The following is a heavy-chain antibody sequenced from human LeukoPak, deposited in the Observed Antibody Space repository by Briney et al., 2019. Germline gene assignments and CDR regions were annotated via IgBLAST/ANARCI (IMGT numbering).Heavy chain of an antibody. D-gene: IGHD5-18*01. Sequence: ASVKVSCKASGGTFSSYAISWVRQAPGQGLEWMGRIIPIFGTANYAQKFQGRVTITTDESTSTAYMELSSLRFEDTAVYYRASGYSYGFDYWGQGTLVTVSS. V-gene: IGHV1-69*05. CDR3: ASGYSYGFDY. CDR1: GGTFSSYA. J-gene: IGHJ4*02. CDR2: IIPIFGTA.